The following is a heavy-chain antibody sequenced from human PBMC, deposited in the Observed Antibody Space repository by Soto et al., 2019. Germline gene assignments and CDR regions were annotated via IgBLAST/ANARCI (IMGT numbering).Heavy chain of an antibody. CDR2: MNSNTGVTKT. CDR3: ARGASPDYSFWDYPRGDWFES. J-gene: IGHJ5*01. D-gene: IGHD3-3*01. V-gene: IGHV1-8*02. CDR1: GYTFTYYD. Sequence: QVQLVQSGAELKKPGASVRVSCKASGYTFTYYDINWVRQAAGQGLEWMGWMNSNTGVTKTDYLEKFEGRLTMIRDISIGTAYLEIHNLRSEDTAVYYCARGASPDYSFWDYPRGDWFESWGHGTLVTVSS.